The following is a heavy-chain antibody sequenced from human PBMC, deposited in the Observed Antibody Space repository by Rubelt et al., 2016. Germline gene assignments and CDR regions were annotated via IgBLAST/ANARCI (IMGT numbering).Heavy chain of an antibody. V-gene: IGHV4-59*01. CDR2: IYYSGST. J-gene: IGHJ4*02. CDR3: ARDQMDGGYVDY. Sequence: QVQLQESGPGLVKPSETLSLTCTVSGGSISSYYWSWIRQPPGKGLEWIGCIYYSGSTNYNPSLKSRVTISVDTSKNQFSLKLSSVTAADTAVYYCARDQMDGGYVDYWGQGTLVTVSS. CDR1: GGSISSYY. D-gene: IGHD2-15*01.